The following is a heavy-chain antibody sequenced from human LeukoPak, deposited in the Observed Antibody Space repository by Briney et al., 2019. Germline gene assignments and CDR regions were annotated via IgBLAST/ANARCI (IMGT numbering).Heavy chain of an antibody. J-gene: IGHJ4*02. D-gene: IGHD6-19*01. V-gene: IGHV4-4*07. CDR1: GGSITSYH. Sequence: PSETLSLTCFVPGGSITSYHWSWIRQPAGKGLEWIGQIHTSGSTNYNPSLKSRVAMSIDPSKNQFSLELSSVTAADTSVYYCAGRAQTTGWSFDYWGQGALVTVSS. CDR2: IHTSGST. CDR3: AGRAQTTGWSFDY.